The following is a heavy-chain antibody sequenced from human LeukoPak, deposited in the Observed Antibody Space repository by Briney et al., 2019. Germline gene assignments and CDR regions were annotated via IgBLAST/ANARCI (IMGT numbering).Heavy chain of an antibody. CDR2: ISSSGSTI. CDR1: GFTFSSYG. D-gene: IGHD6-19*01. V-gene: IGHV3-48*03. J-gene: IGHJ4*02. Sequence: GGSLRLSCAASGFTFSSYGMNWVRQAPGKGLEWVSYISSSGSTIYYADPVKGRFTISRDNAKNSLYLQMNSLRAEDTAVYYCARRIAVAGAFDYWGQGTLVTVSS. CDR3: ARRIAVAGAFDY.